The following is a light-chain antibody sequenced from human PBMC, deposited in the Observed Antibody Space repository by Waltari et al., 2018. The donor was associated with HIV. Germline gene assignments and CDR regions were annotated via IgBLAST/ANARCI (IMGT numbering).Light chain of an antibody. V-gene: IGLV3-25*03. Sequence: SYELTQPPSVSVSPGQTARITCSGDTLSSKYTSWYQQKPGQAPILVIFKDAERPSGSPERFSGSISGTTVTLTISEVQTEDEADYYCQSADHSDSCVFGTGTTLTVL. J-gene: IGLJ1*01. CDR1: TLSSKY. CDR3: QSADHSDSCV. CDR2: KDA.